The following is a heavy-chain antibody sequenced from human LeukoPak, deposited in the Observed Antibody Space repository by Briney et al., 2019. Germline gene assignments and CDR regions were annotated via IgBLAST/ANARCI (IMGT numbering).Heavy chain of an antibody. CDR3: ARGRYDFWSGPRAYYFDY. D-gene: IGHD3-3*01. CDR2: ISSSSSTI. Sequence: QPGGSLRLSCTSSDLTFSNYEMHWVRQAPGKGLDRVSYISSSSSTIYYADSVEGRFTISRDNAKNSLYLQMNSLRAEDTAIYYCARGRYDFWSGPRAYYFDYWGQGTLVTVSS. J-gene: IGHJ4*01. CDR1: DLTFSNYE. V-gene: IGHV3-48*03.